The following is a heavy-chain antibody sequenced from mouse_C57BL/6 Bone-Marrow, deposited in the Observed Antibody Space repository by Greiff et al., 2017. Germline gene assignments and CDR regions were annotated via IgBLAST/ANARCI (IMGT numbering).Heavy chain of an antibody. CDR1: GYAFTNYL. J-gene: IGHJ2*01. CDR3: ARGPTTVVAEGLPYYFDY. Sequence: VQLVESGAELVRPGTSVKVSCKASGYAFTNYLIEWVKQRPGQGLEWIGVINPGSGGTNYNEKFKGKATLTADKSSSTAYMQLSSLTSEDSAVYFCARGPTTVVAEGLPYYFDYWGQGTTLTVSS. V-gene: IGHV1-54*01. CDR2: INPGSGGT. D-gene: IGHD1-1*01.